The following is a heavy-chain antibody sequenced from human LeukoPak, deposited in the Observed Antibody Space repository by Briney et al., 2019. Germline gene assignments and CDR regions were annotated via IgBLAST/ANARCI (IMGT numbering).Heavy chain of an antibody. J-gene: IGHJ4*02. V-gene: IGHV6-1*01. CDR2: TCYRSKWYN. CDR1: EDSVSSNSAA. CDR3: AKDVGALFDY. Sequence: SQTLSLTCAISEDSVSSNSAAWNWIRQSPSRGLEWLGRTCYRSKWYNDYAQSVKSRTTITADTSKNQFSLHLNSVTPKDTAIYFCAKDVGALFDYWGQGILVTVSS. D-gene: IGHD1-26*01.